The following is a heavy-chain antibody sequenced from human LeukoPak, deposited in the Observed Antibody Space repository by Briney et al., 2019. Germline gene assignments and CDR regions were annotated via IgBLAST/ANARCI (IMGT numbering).Heavy chain of an antibody. J-gene: IGHJ4*02. D-gene: IGHD1-26*01. CDR3: ARPAIVGATSPDY. V-gene: IGHV3-69-1*01. CDR1: GFTFTDHP. CDR2: IGGDGIA. Sequence: GGSLRLSCVASGFTFTDHPMNWVRQAPGKGLEWISYIGGDGIAFYADSVKDRFTASKDDARKSMYLQMNSLRAEDTAVYYCARPAIVGATSPDYWGQGTLVTVSS.